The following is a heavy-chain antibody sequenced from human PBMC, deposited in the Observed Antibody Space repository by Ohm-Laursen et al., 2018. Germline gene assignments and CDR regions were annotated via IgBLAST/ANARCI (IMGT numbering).Heavy chain of an antibody. CDR1: GGSISSYY. CDR3: ARDGSGSYFDY. D-gene: IGHD1-26*01. CDR2: IYYSGST. Sequence: GTLSLTCTVSGGSISSYYWSWIRQPPGKGLVWIGYIYYSGSTNYNPSLKSRVTISVDTSKNQFSLKLSSVTAADTAVYYCARDGSGSYFDYWGQGTLVTVSS. V-gene: IGHV4-59*01. J-gene: IGHJ4*02.